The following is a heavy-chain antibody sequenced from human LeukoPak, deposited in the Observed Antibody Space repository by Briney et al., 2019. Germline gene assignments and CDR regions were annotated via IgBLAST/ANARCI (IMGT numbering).Heavy chain of an antibody. D-gene: IGHD1-26*01. CDR3: TRPKDSGSHLFLFDY. CDR1: GYTFTSYY. J-gene: IGHJ4*02. CDR2: INPSDGST. Sequence: GASVKVSCKASGYTFTSYYMHWVRQAPGQGLEWMGIINPSDGSTNYAQKFQGRVTVTRDRSRSTVYLELSSLRSEDTAVYYCTRPKDSGSHLFLFDYWGQGTLVTVSS. V-gene: IGHV1-46*01.